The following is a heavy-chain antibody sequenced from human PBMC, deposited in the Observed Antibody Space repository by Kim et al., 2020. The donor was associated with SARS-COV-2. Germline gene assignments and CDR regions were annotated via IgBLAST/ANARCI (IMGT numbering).Heavy chain of an antibody. D-gene: IGHD3-22*01. CDR1: GGSISSSSYY. Sequence: SETLSLTCTVSGGSISSSSYYWGWIRQPPGKGLEWIGSIYYSGSTYYNPSLKSRVTISVDTSKNQFSLKLSSVTAADTAVYYCARDLSDDSSGYYKYNWFDPWGQGTLVTVSS. J-gene: IGHJ5*02. V-gene: IGHV4-39*07. CDR2: IYYSGST. CDR3: ARDLSDDSSGYYKYNWFDP.